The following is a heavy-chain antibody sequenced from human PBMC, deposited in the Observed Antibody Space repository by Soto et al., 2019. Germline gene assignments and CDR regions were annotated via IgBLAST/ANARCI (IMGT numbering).Heavy chain of an antibody. CDR2: IYRGNT. CDR1: GGSISGYY. CDR3: GRISSQGDYAY. Sequence: QVQLQESGPGVVKPSETLSLTCTTSGGSISGYYWTWIRQSPGQGLEYIGYIYRGNTNYNPSLNIRVPISVDTSKNQFALKLSSVTAADTAVYYWGRISSQGDYAYWGQGTLVTVSS. J-gene: IGHJ4*02. V-gene: IGHV4-59*08. D-gene: IGHD3-16*01.